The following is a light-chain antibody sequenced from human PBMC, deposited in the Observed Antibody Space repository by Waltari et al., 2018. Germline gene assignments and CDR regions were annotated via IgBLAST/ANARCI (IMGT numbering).Light chain of an antibody. CDR1: QSVNRN. V-gene: IGKV3D-15*01. J-gene: IGKJ2*01. Sequence: DIAMTQSPATLSLSPGERATLSCRASQSVNRNLAWYQQKPGQPPRLLIYGVSSRATGIPDRFTSSGSGMEFTLTISSLEPEDVGSYHCQQSMQWPYTFGQGTKVEIK. CDR2: GVS. CDR3: QQSMQWPYT.